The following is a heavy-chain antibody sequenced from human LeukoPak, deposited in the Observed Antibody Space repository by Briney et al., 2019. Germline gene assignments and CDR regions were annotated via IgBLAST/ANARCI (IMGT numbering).Heavy chain of an antibody. CDR1: GFSFTSFD. CDR3: ARAGFGVGESHMDV. CDR2: MNPNSVDT. Sequence: ASVKVSCKASGFSFTSFDFHWVRQASGQGLEWMGWMNPNSVDTGYAQKFQGRVTMTRNISIRTAYMELSSLRSEDTAVYYCARAGFGVGESHMDVWGEGTLVTVSS. J-gene: IGHJ6*03. V-gene: IGHV1-8*01. D-gene: IGHD3-10*01.